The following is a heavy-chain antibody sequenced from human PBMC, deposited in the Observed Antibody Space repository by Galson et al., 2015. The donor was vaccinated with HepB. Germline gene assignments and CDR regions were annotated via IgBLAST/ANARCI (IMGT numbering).Heavy chain of an antibody. Sequence: SLRLSCAASGFTFSSYWMSWVRQAPGKGLEWVANIKQDGSEKYYVDSVKGRFTISRDNAKNSLYLQMNSLRAEDTAVYYCARDHWPGDFWSGGPSHDACDIWGQGTMVTVSS. D-gene: IGHD3-3*01. CDR3: ARDHWPGDFWSGGPSHDACDI. V-gene: IGHV3-7*01. CDR2: IKQDGSEK. CDR1: GFTFSSYW. J-gene: IGHJ3*02.